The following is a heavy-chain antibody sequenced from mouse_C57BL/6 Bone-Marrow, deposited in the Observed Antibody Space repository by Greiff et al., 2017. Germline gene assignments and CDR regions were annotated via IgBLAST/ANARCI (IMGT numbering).Heavy chain of an antibody. J-gene: IGHJ4*01. CDR1: GFSFNTYA. CDR3: VGRIYYYGSSLYYAMDY. V-gene: IGHV10-1*01. CDR2: IRSKSNNYAT. D-gene: IGHD1-1*01. Sequence: EVQWVESGGGLVQPKGSLKLSCAASGFSFNTYAMNWVRQAPGKGLEWVARIRSKSNNYATYYADSVKDRFTISRDDSESMLYLQMNNLKTEDTAMYYWVGRIYYYGSSLYYAMDYWGQGTSVTVSS.